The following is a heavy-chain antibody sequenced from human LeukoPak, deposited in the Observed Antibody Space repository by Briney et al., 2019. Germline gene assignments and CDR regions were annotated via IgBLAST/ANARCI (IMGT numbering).Heavy chain of an antibody. J-gene: IGHJ6*02. CDR1: GFTLSDYD. CDR2: LGSAGDK. V-gene: IGHV3-13*01. CDR3: ARAKRETSTRPWTSGMDV. Sequence: GGSLRLSCAASGFTLSDYDIHWVRQPIGKGLDWVSGLGSAGDKYHAGSERGRFTISREDAENSVYLQMNGLRPEDTAIYYCARAKRETSTRPWTSGMDVWGQGARVTVSS. D-gene: IGHD3/OR15-3a*01.